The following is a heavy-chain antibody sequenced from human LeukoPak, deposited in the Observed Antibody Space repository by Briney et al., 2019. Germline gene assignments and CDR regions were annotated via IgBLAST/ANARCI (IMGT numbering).Heavy chain of an antibody. V-gene: IGHV3-23*01. CDR2: ISGSGGST. D-gene: IGHD1-26*01. CDR3: AKEPPSGSYYDY. J-gene: IGHJ4*02. CDR1: GFTFSDYY. Sequence: GGSLRLSCAASGFTFSDYYMSWIRQAPGKGLEWVSAISGSGGSTYYADSVKGRFTISRDNSKNTLYLQMNSLRAEDTAVYYCAKEPPSGSYYDYWGQGTLVTVSS.